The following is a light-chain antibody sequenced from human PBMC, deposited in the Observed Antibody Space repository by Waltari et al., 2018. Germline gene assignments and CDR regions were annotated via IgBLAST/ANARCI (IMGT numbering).Light chain of an antibody. CDR1: SSDAGGYNY. V-gene: IGLV2-8*01. CDR2: EVS. CDR3: SSYAGSNNLV. J-gene: IGLJ2*01. Sequence: QSALTQPPPASGSPGQSVTIPCTGTSSDAGGYNYVSWYQQHPGKAPKLMIYEVSKRPSGVPDRFSGSKSGNTASLTVSGLQAEDEADYYCSSYAGSNNLVFGGGTKLTVL.